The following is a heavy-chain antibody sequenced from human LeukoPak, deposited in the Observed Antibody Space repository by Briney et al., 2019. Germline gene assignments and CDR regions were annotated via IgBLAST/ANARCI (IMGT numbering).Heavy chain of an antibody. CDR3: ARGTGGYYANFDY. J-gene: IGHJ4*02. Sequence: SETLSLTCAVSGYSMSSGYYWGWIRQPPGKGLEWIGSIYHSGSTYYNPPLKSRVTISVDTSKNQFSLRLSSVTAADTAVYHCARGTGGYYANFDYWGQGTLVTVSS. D-gene: IGHD3-10*01. CDR1: GYSMSSGYY. CDR2: IYHSGST. V-gene: IGHV4-38-2*01.